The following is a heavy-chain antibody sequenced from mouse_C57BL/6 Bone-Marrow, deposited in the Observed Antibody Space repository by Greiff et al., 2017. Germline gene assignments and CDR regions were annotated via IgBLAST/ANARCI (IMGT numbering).Heavy chain of an antibody. CDR2: INPNNGGT. D-gene: IGHD1-1*01. CDR3: ARRTTVVATRVYYYAMDY. Sequence: EVQLQQSGPELVKPGASVKISCKASGYTFTDYYMNWVKQSHGKSLEWIGDINPNNGGTSHNQKFKGKATLTVDKSSSTAYMELRSLTSEDSAVYYCARRTTVVATRVYYYAMDYWGQGTSVTVSS. V-gene: IGHV1-26*01. J-gene: IGHJ4*01. CDR1: GYTFTDYY.